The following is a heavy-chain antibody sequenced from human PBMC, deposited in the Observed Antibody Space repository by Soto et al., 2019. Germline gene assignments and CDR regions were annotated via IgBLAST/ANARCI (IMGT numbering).Heavy chain of an antibody. CDR3: AKDPGGQQLAFDY. CDR1: GFTFSTYA. D-gene: IGHD6-13*01. V-gene: IGHV3-23*01. CDR2: VSASGLNT. Sequence: GGSLRLSCAASGFTFSTYAMAWVRQAPGKGLEWVSGVSASGLNTDYADPVKGRFYISRDNSKNTVSLHMNSLRAEDTALYYCAKDPGGQQLAFDYWGQGTLVTVSS. J-gene: IGHJ4*02.